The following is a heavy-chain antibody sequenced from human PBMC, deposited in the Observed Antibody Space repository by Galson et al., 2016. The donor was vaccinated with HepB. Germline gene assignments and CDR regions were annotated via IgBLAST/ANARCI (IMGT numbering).Heavy chain of an antibody. Sequence: SLRLSCAASGFTFTEYYMTWIRQAPGKGLEWLSYLSPSTRYTNSADSVKGRFTIFRDNAKNSLYLQMNSLRAEDTALYYCVRESPGVSSYGSVDYWGQGTLVTVSS. J-gene: IGHJ4*02. V-gene: IGHV3-11*06. CDR1: GFTFTEYY. CDR3: VRESPGVSSYGSVDY. CDR2: LSPSTRYT. D-gene: IGHD5-18*01.